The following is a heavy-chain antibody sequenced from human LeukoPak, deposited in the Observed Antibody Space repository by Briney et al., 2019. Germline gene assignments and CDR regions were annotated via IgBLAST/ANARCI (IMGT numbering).Heavy chain of an antibody. V-gene: IGHV3-20*04. D-gene: IGHD3-22*01. Sequence: GGSLRLSCAASGFTFSSYSMNWVRQAPGKGLEWVSGINWNGGSTGYADSVKGRFTISRDNAKNSLYLQMNSLRAEDTALYYCARGRITMIVFSAFDIWGQGTMVTVSS. CDR2: INWNGGST. CDR1: GFTFSSYS. J-gene: IGHJ3*02. CDR3: ARGRITMIVFSAFDI.